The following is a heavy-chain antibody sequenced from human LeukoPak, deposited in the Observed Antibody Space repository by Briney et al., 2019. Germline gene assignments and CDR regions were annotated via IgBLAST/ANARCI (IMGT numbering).Heavy chain of an antibody. D-gene: IGHD6-6*01. CDR1: GFTFSDYY. J-gene: IGHJ4*02. V-gene: IGHV3-11*01. CDR2: ISSSGSTI. Sequence: SGGSLRLSCAASGFTFSDYYMSWIRQAPGKGLEWVSYISSSGSTIYYADSVKGRFTIPRDNAKNSLYLQMNSLRAEDTAVYYCARGTRLVAARQGGGYFDYWGQGTLVTVSS. CDR3: ARGTRLVAARQGGGYFDY.